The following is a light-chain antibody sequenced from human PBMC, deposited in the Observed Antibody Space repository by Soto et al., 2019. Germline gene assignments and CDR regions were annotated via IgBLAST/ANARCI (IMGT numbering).Light chain of an antibody. CDR1: QSLLHSNGYNY. Sequence: DIVMTQTPLSLSVTPGQPASISCRSSQSLLHSNGYNYLDWYLQKPGQSPQLLIYLGSNRASGVPDRFSGSGSGTDFTLKISRVEAEDVGVYYCMQALQTQFTFGPETKVDIK. J-gene: IGKJ3*01. CDR3: MQALQTQFT. CDR2: LGS. V-gene: IGKV2-28*01.